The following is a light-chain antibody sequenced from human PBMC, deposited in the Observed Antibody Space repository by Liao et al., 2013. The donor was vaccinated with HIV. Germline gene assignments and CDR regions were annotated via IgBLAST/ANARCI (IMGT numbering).Light chain of an antibody. Sequence: SSDLTQPPSVSVSPGQTATITCSGDNLGDEFASWYQQKPGQSPVLVIYQDKKRPSGIPERFSGSNSGSTATLTISRVEAGDEADYYCQVWDRSSDVRVFGGGTKLTVL. J-gene: IGLJ2*01. CDR3: QVWDRSSDVRV. CDR2: QDK. V-gene: IGLV3-1*01. CDR1: NLGDEF.